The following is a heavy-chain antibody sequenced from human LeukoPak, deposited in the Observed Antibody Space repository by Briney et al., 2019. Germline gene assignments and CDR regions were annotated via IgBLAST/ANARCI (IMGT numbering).Heavy chain of an antibody. J-gene: IGHJ6*02. CDR3: ARETVGATSDYGMDV. Sequence: GGSLRLSCAASGLTFSSYGMHWVRQAPGKGLEWVAVIWYDGSNKYYADSVKGRFTISRDNSKNTLYLQMSSLRAEDTAVYYCARETVGATSDYGMDVWGQGTTVTVSS. D-gene: IGHD1-26*01. CDR2: IWYDGSNK. V-gene: IGHV3-33*01. CDR1: GLTFSSYG.